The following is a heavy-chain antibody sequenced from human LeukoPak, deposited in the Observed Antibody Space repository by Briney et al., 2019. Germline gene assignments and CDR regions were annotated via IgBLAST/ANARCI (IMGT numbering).Heavy chain of an antibody. CDR1: GFTFSNVW. Sequence: GGSLRLSCAASGFTFSNVWMNWVRQAPGMGLEWVGRIKSKTVGETTDYAAPVKGRFTISRDDSRNTLYLQMNSLRAEDTAVYYCARDPLGYCSGGSCHPTWYFDLWGRGTLVTVSS. J-gene: IGHJ2*01. CDR2: IKSKTVGETT. D-gene: IGHD2-15*01. CDR3: ARDPLGYCSGGSCHPTWYFDL. V-gene: IGHV3-15*07.